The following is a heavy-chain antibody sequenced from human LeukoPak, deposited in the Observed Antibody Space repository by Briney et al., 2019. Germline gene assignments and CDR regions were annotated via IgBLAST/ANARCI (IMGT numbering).Heavy chain of an antibody. Sequence: SETLSLTCTVSAGSISSSSYYWGWIRQPPGKGLEWIRSIYYSRSTYYHPSLKSRVTISVDTSKNQFSLKLSSVTPADTAVDYRARVFGGWCGELSTAAFQYYMDVCGKGTTVTVSS. CDR3: ARVFGGWCGELSTAAFQYYMDV. J-gene: IGHJ6*03. V-gene: IGHV4-39*07. CDR1: AGSISSSSYY. D-gene: IGHD3-10*01. CDR2: IYYSRST.